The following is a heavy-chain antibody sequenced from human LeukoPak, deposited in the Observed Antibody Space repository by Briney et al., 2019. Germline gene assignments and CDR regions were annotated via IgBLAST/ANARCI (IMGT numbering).Heavy chain of an antibody. CDR2: IDPSDSYT. CDR3: ARQGESYYYGMDV. Sequence: GESLKISCKGSGYSFTTYWIGWVRQMPGKGLEWMGRIDPSDSYTNYSPSFQGHVTISADKSISTAYLQWSSLKASDTAVYYCARQGESYYYGMDVWGQGTTVTVSS. V-gene: IGHV5-10-1*01. J-gene: IGHJ6*02. CDR1: GYSFTTYW.